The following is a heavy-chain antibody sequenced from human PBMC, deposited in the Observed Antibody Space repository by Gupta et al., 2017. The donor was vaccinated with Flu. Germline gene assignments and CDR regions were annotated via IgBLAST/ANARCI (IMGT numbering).Heavy chain of an antibody. CDR2: IRSKANDYAT. CDR1: GFNFSGAG. CDR3: TMYGTDFSY. Sequence: EVQLVETGGQLVQPGGSLKVSCAGSGFNFSGAGLHWVRQSSGKGLEWVGRIRSKANDYATVYAASVKGRFTISRDDATNTMYLHMNSLKKEDTALYFCTMYGTDFSYWGQGTLVTVAS. V-gene: IGHV3-73*02. J-gene: IGHJ4*02. D-gene: IGHD1-1*01.